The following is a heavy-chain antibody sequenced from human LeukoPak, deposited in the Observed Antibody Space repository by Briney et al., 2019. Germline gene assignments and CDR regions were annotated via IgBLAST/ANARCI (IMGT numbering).Heavy chain of an antibody. Sequence: SGGSLRLSCTASGFIFSNFEMNWVRQSPGKGLQWVAYINSGATSEYYADCVKGRFTISRDNAKNSLYLQMNSLGVQDTAIYYCARVICTGGSCFQNDYWGQGTLVTVSS. CDR3: ARVICTGGSCFQNDY. CDR1: GFIFSNFE. J-gene: IGHJ4*02. CDR2: INSGATSE. V-gene: IGHV3-48*03. D-gene: IGHD2-8*02.